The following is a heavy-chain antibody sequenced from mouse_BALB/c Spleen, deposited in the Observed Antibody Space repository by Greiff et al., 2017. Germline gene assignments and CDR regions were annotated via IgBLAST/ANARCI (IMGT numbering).Heavy chain of an antibody. D-gene: IGHD2-14*01. Sequence: VQLQQSGAELVRPGVSVKISCKGSGYTFTDYAMHWVKQSHAKSLEWIGVISTYYGDASYNQKFKGKATMTVDKSSSTAYMELARLTSEDSAIYYCAREVQGYFDYWGQGTTLTVSS. J-gene: IGHJ2*01. CDR3: AREVQGYFDY. CDR1: GYTFTDYA. V-gene: IGHV1S137*01. CDR2: ISTYYGDA.